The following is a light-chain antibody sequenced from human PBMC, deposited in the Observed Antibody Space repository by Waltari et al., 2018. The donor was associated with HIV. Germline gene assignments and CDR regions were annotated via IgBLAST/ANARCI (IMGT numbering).Light chain of an antibody. CDR3: CSFTTSITVV. CDR1: SSTVGNYNE. J-gene: IGLJ2*01. CDR2: DVS. V-gene: IGLV2-18*02. Sequence: QSALTQPPSVSGPLGQSVTISSPATSSTVGNYNEVSWYQQSPGTAPPLMFYDVSIRPSAVPDRFSWSKSCNTASLTISGLQAEDEADYYCCSFTTSITVVFGGGTKLTVL.